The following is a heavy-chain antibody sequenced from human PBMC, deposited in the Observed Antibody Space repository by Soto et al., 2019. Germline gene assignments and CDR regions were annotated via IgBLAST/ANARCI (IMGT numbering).Heavy chain of an antibody. V-gene: IGHV4-34*01. D-gene: IGHD6-13*01. J-gene: IGHJ3*02. Sequence: SETLSLTCAVYGGSFSGYYLSWIRQPPGKGLEWIGEINHSGSTNYNPSLKSRVTISVDTSKNQFSLKLSSVTAADTAVYYCARMFIAAAGTVAFDIWGQGTMVTVSS. CDR2: INHSGST. CDR1: GGSFSGYY. CDR3: ARMFIAAAGTVAFDI.